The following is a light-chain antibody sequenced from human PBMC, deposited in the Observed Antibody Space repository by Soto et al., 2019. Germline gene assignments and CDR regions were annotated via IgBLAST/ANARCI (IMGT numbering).Light chain of an antibody. CDR2: GGS. Sequence: VLTQSPGTLSLSPGERASLSCRTSQTVRSGYLAWYQQKPGQAPRLLIYGGSNRATGIPDRFSGSGSATDFTLTISRLEPEDSAVYYCQQYDNSPMYTFGQGNKLEIK. J-gene: IGKJ2*01. V-gene: IGKV3-20*01. CDR1: QTVRSGY. CDR3: QQYDNSPMYT.